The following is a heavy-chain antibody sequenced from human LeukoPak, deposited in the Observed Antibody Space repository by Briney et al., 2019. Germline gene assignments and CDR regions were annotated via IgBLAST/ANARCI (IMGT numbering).Heavy chain of an antibody. CDR1: GGSISDNY. Sequence: SETLSLTCTVSGGSISDNYWSWIRQPPGKGLEWIGSIYYRGSTYYNPSLKSRVTISVDTSKNQFSLKLSSVTAADTAVYYCARHEILSNWFDPWGQGTLVTVSS. CDR3: ARHEILSNWFDP. V-gene: IGHV4-39*01. CDR2: IYYRGST. D-gene: IGHD2-15*01. J-gene: IGHJ5*02.